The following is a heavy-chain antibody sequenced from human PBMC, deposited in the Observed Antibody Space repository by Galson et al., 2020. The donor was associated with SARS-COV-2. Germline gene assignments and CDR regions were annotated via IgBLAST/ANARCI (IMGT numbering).Heavy chain of an antibody. V-gene: IGHV3-23*01. CDR2: ISGSGGST. Sequence: GGSLRLSCAASGFTFSSYAMSWVRQAPGKGLEWVSAISGSGGSTYYADSVKGRFTISRDNSKNTLYLQMNSLRAEDTAVYYCAKQPHITIFGVVTGGYYFDYGGQGTLVTVSS. CDR3: AKQPHITIFGVVTGGYYFDY. D-gene: IGHD3-3*01. J-gene: IGHJ4*02. CDR1: GFTFSSYA.